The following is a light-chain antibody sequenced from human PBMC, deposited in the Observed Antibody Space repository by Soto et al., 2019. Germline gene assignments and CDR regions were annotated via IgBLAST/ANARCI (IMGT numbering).Light chain of an antibody. V-gene: IGKV1-12*01. Sequence: DIQMTQSPSSVAASAGDRVTITCRASQGINIWLAWYQQKPGKDPKLLIYAASSLQRGVPSRFSGSGSGTDFTLTINSLQPEDFATYYCQHTNTFPRTFGGGTKVEIK. J-gene: IGKJ4*02. CDR3: QHTNTFPRT. CDR2: AAS. CDR1: QGINIW.